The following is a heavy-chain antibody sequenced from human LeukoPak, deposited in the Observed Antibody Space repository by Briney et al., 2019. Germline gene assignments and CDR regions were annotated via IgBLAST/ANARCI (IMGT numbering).Heavy chain of an antibody. CDR2: IIPMFGTA. Sequence: RASVKVSCKASGGTFNTYAINWVGQAPGQGLEWMGGIIPMFGTANYAQKFQGRVTITTDASSNTAYMEMSSLRSDDSAVYFCARALVQPSGAFDIWGQGAMVTVSS. D-gene: IGHD1-26*01. CDR3: ARALVQPSGAFDI. V-gene: IGHV1-69*05. CDR1: GGTFNTYA. J-gene: IGHJ3*02.